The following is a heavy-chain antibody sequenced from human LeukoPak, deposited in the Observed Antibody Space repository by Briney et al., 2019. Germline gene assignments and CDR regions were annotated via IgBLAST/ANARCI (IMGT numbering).Heavy chain of an antibody. CDR3: ARELRDIVVVVAATGPFDL. J-gene: IGHJ2*01. V-gene: IGHV3-21*01. CDR2: ISSSSSYI. D-gene: IGHD2-15*01. Sequence: GGSLRLSCAASGFTFSSYSMNWVRQAPGKGLEWVSSISSSSSYIYYADSVKGRFTIFRDNAENSLYLQMNSLRAEDTAVYYCARELRDIVVVVAATGPFDLWGRGTLVTVSS. CDR1: GFTFSSYS.